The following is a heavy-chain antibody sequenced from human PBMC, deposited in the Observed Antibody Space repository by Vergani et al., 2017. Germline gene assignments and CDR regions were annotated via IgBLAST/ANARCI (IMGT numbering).Heavy chain of an antibody. V-gene: IGHV3-15*01. D-gene: IGHD2-15*01. CDR3: TTDPSNFIVVAPFDY. CDR2: IKSKTDGGTT. J-gene: IGHJ4*02. Sequence: EVQLVESGGGLVQPGGSLRLSCAASGFTFSNAWMSWVRQAPGKGLEWVGRIKSKTDGGTTDYAAPVKGRFTISRDDSKNTLYLQMNSLKTEDTAVYYCTTDPSNFIVVAPFDYWGQGTLVTVSS. CDR1: GFTFSNAW.